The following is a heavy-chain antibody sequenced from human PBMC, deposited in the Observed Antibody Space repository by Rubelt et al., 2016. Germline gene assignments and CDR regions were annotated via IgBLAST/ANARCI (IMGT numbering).Heavy chain of an antibody. D-gene: IGHD3-22*01. V-gene: IGHV3-21*01. CDR3: ARDYYDSSGYYREYFQH. CDR1: GFTFSSYS. CDR2: ISSSSSYI. Sequence: VQLVESGGGVVQPGRSLRLSCAASGFTFSSYSMNWVRQAPGKGLEWVSSISSSSSYIYYADSVKGRFTISRDNAKNSLYLQMNSLRAEDTAVYYCARDYYDSSGYYREYFQHWGQGTLVTVSS. J-gene: IGHJ1*01.